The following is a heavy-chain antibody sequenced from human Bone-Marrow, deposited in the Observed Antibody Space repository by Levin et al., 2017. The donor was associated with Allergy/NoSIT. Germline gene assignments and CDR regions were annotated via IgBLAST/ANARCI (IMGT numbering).Heavy chain of an antibody. CDR2: INAGNGNT. CDR3: ARGWGIWGSYRYYVY. V-gene: IGHV1-3*01. CDR1: GYTFTSYA. J-gene: IGHJ4*02. Sequence: ASVKVSCKASGYTFTSYAMHWVRQAPGQRLEWMGWINAGNGNTKYSQKFQGRVTITRDTSASTAYMELSSLRSEDTAVYYCARGWGIWGSYRYYVYWGQGTLVTVSS. D-gene: IGHD3-16*02.